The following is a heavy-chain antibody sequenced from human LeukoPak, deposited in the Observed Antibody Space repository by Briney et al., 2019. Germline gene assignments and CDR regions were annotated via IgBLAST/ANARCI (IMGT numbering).Heavy chain of an antibody. Sequence: RRSLRLSCAASGFTFSSNAMHWVPQAPGKRLVWLAVISYDGSNKYHADSVKGRFTISRDNSKNTVYLQMNSLRAEDTAVYYCAREAYGDLYFDYWGQGSLVTVSS. CDR3: AREAYGDLYFDY. CDR1: GFTFSSNA. CDR2: ISYDGSNK. J-gene: IGHJ4*02. D-gene: IGHD4-17*01. V-gene: IGHV3-30-3*01.